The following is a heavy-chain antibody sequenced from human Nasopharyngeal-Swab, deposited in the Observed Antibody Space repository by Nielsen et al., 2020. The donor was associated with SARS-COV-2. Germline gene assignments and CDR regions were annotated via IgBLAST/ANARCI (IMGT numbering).Heavy chain of an antibody. CDR1: GFTFSTFW. CDR2: IKEDGSQK. D-gene: IGHD5-18*01. Sequence: GESLKISCAVSGFTFSTFWMTWVRQAPGKGLEWVANIKEDGSQKYYLDSVKGRFTISRDNAKNSLYLQMNSLRAEDMAVYYCARAATYRFGYSYGPKEDYYYMDVWGKGTTVTVSS. V-gene: IGHV3-7*01. CDR3: ARAATYRFGYSYGPKEDYYYMDV. J-gene: IGHJ6*03.